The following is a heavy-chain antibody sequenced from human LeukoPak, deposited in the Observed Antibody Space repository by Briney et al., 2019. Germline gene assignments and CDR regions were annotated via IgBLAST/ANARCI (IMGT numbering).Heavy chain of an antibody. CDR1: GFTFTTYS. CDR3: ARTGSSAAAALQLDY. CDR2: VSPSSTTI. D-gene: IGHD6-13*01. V-gene: IGHV3-48*02. Sequence: GGSLRLSCAASGFTFTTYSMSWVRQAPGKGLEWVSYVSPSSTTIYYADSVKGQFTISRDNAKNSLFLQMNSLRDEDTAVYYCARTGSSAAAALQLDYWGQGTLVTVSS. J-gene: IGHJ4*02.